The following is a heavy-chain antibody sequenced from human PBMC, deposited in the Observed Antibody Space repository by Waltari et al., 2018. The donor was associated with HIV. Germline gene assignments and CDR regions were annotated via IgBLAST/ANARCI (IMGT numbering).Heavy chain of an antibody. V-gene: IGHV4-38-2*02. CDR1: ASSFSRIYY. D-gene: IGHD3-22*01. CDR2: IYRSGTT. J-gene: IGHJ3*02. CDR3: ARDQDYYDSSGYTSYAFDI. Sequence: QVLLQESGPRLVKSSETLSLTCTVSASSFSRIYYWGWIRQAPGKGLEWIGSIYRSGTTYYNPSFKTRVTISVNMSKNQYSLKLSSLTAADTAVYYCARDQDYYDSSGYTSYAFDIWGRGTMIIVSS.